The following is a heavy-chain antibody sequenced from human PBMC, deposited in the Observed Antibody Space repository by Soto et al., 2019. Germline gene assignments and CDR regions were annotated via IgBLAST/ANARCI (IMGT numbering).Heavy chain of an antibody. CDR1: GFTFSSYA. D-gene: IGHD4-17*01. J-gene: IGHJ3*02. CDR3: AKVGAYGDYGALAFDI. CDR2: ISGSGGST. Sequence: GGSLRLSCAASGFTFSSYAMSWVRQAPGKGLEWVSAISGSGGSTYYADSVKGRFTISRDNSKNTLYLQMNSLRAEDTAVYCCAKVGAYGDYGALAFDIWGQGTMVTVSS. V-gene: IGHV3-23*01.